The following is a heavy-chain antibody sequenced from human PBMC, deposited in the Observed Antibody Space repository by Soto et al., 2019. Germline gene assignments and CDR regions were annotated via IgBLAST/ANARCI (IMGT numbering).Heavy chain of an antibody. CDR2: IKSKTDGGTT. D-gene: IGHD3-22*01. V-gene: IGHV3-15*07. CDR3: TTGGGYYQTENYYYYGMDV. CDR1: GFTFSNAW. J-gene: IGHJ6*02. Sequence: GGSLRLSCAASGFTFSNAWMNWVRQAPGKGLEWVGRIKSKTDGGTTDYAAPVKGRFTISRDDSKNTLYLQMNSLKTEDTAVYYCTTGGGYYQTENYYYYGMDVWGQGTTVTVSS.